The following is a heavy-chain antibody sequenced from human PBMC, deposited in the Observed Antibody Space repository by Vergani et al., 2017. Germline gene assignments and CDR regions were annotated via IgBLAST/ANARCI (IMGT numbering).Heavy chain of an antibody. Sequence: QIQLMQSAAEVKKPGSSVRVSCKPSGDTFGSYVISWVRQATGQGLEWMGGVIPIDNTTNYAQKIQGRVTITADKSLHVVYMELSSLRFDDTAIFYCARDYGCRGTFDYWGQGTLITVSS. CDR1: GDTFGSYV. V-gene: IGHV1-69*06. CDR2: VIPIDNTT. D-gene: IGHD3-16*01. CDR3: ARDYGCRGTFDY. J-gene: IGHJ4*02.